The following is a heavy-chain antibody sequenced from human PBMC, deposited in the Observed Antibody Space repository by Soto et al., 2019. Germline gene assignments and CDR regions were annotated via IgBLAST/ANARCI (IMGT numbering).Heavy chain of an antibody. CDR2: IYYSGST. CDR3: ARGHVVAGPVFDY. V-gene: IGHV4-59*01. Sequence: PXGTLSLTCTVSGGSISSYYWSWIRQPPGKGLEWIGYIYYSGSTNYNPSLKSRVTISVDTSKNQFSLKLSSVTAADTAVYYCARGHVVAGPVFDYWGQGTLVTVSS. J-gene: IGHJ4*02. D-gene: IGHD6-19*01. CDR1: GGSISSYY.